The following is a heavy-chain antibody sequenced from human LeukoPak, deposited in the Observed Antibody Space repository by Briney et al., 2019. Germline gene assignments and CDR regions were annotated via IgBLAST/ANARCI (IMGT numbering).Heavy chain of an antibody. CDR2: ISGNGSTI. V-gene: IGHV3-11*01. J-gene: IGHJ4*02. CDR1: GFIFSDYF. D-gene: IGHD3-22*01. CDR3: ASTGYYDSSGYYYDY. Sequence: GGSLRLSCAASGFIFSDYFMTWIRQAPGKGLEWVSYISGNGSTIYYADSVKGRFTISRDNARNSLYLQMNSLRAEDTAVYYCASTGYYDSSGYYYDYWGQGTLVTVSS.